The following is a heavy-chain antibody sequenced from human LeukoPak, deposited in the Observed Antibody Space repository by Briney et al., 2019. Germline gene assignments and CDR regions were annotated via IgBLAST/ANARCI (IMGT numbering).Heavy chain of an antibody. CDR2: IYTSGST. J-gene: IGHJ6*03. Sequence: SETLSLTCTVSGGSISSYYWSWIRQPPGKGLEWIGLIYTSGSTNYNPSLKSRVTISVDTSKNQFSLKLSSVTAADTAVYYCARDVYYYDRSGPRGNYYYYMDVWGKGTTVTISS. CDR1: GGSISSYY. D-gene: IGHD3-22*01. V-gene: IGHV4-4*08. CDR3: ARDVYYYDRSGPRGNYYYYMDV.